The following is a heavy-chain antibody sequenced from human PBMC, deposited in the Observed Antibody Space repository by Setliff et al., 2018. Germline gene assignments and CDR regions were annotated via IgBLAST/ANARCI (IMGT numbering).Heavy chain of an antibody. J-gene: IGHJ4*02. D-gene: IGHD5-12*01. Sequence: SETLSLTCAVYGGSFSGYYWSRIRQPPGKGLEWIGEINHSGSTNYNPSLKSRVTISVDTSKNQFSLKLSSVTAADTAVYYCARSEGRRDGYNWWGQGTLVTVSS. CDR3: ARSEGRRDGYNW. CDR1: GGSFSGYY. CDR2: INHSGST. V-gene: IGHV4-34*01.